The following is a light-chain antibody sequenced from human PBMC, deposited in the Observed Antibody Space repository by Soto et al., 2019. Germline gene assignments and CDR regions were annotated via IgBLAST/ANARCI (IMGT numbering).Light chain of an antibody. CDR3: SSYAGSNNYV. CDR2: EVF. Sequence: QSVLTQPPSASGSPGQSVTISCTGTSSDVGNYNYVSWYQQHPGKAPKLMIYEVFKQHSGGPDRFSGSNSGNKASLTVSGLLDADEADYYCSSYAGSNNYVFGTGTKLTVL. CDR1: SSDVGNYNY. V-gene: IGLV2-8*01. J-gene: IGLJ1*01.